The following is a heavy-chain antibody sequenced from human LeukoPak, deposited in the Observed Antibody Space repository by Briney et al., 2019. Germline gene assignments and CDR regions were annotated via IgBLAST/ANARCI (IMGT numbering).Heavy chain of an antibody. Sequence: PGGSLRLSCAASGFTFSDYYMIWIRQAPGKGLEWVSYISRSGSPIYYADSVKGRFTISRDNAKNSLYLQMNSLRADDTAVYYCARETAWEGELLHWFDPWGQGTLVTVSS. D-gene: IGHD3-10*01. CDR2: ISRSGSPI. CDR3: ARETAWEGELLHWFDP. CDR1: GFTFSDYY. V-gene: IGHV3-11*01. J-gene: IGHJ5*02.